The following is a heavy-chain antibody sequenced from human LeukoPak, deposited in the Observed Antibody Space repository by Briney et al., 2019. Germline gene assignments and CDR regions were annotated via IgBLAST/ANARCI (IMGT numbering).Heavy chain of an antibody. J-gene: IGHJ3*02. D-gene: IGHD3-22*01. CDR1: GGSISSGGYY. CDR3: RSSEYYYDSSGIRAFDI. Sequence: SETLSLTCTVSGGSISSGGYYWSWIRQHPGKGLEWIVYIYYSGSTYYNPSLKSRVTISVYTSKNQFSLKLSSVTAADTAVYYCRSSEYYYDSSGIRAFDIWGQGTMVTVSS. CDR2: IYYSGST. V-gene: IGHV4-31*03.